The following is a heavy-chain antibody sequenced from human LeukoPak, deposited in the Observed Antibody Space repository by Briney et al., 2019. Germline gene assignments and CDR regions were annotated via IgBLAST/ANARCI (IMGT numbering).Heavy chain of an antibody. D-gene: IGHD6-6*01. Sequence: GGSLRLSCEASGFAFSDYGMHWVRQVPGKGLEWVAVISYDGRNKYYVDSVEGRFTISRDNSENTLYLQMNSLRGEDTAVYYCAKVAARTYYFDYWGQGTLVTVSS. J-gene: IGHJ4*02. CDR1: GFAFSDYG. CDR3: AKVAARTYYFDY. CDR2: ISYDGRNK. V-gene: IGHV3-30*18.